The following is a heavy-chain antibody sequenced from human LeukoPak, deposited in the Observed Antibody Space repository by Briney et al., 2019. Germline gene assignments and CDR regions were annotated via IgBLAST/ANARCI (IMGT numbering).Heavy chain of an antibody. Sequence: GASVKVSCKASGYTFTGYFMHWVRQAPGQGLEWMGWINPNSGGTNYAQKFQGRVTMTRDTSISTAYLQWSSLKASDTAMYYCARLEYYYGSGISGMDVWGKGTTVTVSS. CDR2: INPNSGGT. CDR3: ARLEYYYGSGISGMDV. J-gene: IGHJ6*04. V-gene: IGHV1-2*02. D-gene: IGHD3-10*01. CDR1: GYTFTGYF.